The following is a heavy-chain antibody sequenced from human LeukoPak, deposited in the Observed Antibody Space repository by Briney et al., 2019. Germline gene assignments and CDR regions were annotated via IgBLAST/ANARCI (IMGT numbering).Heavy chain of an antibody. CDR1: GYPFHTYW. Sequence: GESLEISFRGSGYPFHTYWIAWVRQMPGKGLEWMGVIYPDDSTTRYSPSFRGQVPMSVDKSVSTAYLQWNSLKASDTALYYCAIEDSRPSSVHGLDAFDIWGQGTMVTVSS. V-gene: IGHV5-51*01. J-gene: IGHJ3*02. CDR3: AIEDSRPSSVHGLDAFDI. D-gene: IGHD6-6*01. CDR2: IYPDDSTT.